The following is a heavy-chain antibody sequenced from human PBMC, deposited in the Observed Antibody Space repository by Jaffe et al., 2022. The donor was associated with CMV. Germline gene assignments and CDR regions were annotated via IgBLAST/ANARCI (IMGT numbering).Heavy chain of an antibody. J-gene: IGHJ4*02. V-gene: IGHV1-2*02. CDR2: INPNSGGT. CDR1: GYTFTGYY. Sequence: QVQLVQSGAEVKKPGASVKVSCKASGYTFTGYYMHWVRQAPGQGLEWMGWINPNSGGTNYAQKFQGRVTMTRDTSISTAYMELSRLRSDDTAVYYCARDSGEYQFAGTFDYWGQGTLVTVSS. CDR3: ARDSGEYQFAGTFDY. D-gene: IGHD2-2*01.